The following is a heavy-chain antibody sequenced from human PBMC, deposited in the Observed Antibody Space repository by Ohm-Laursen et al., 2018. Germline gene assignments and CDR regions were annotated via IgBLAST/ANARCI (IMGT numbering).Heavy chain of an antibody. V-gene: IGHV4-59*08. J-gene: IGHJ3*02. D-gene: IGHD1-1*01. CDR3: ARRMHKFTRKGGAFDM. CDR2: FYSSGIS. CDR1: GDSISSYY. Sequence: SEPLSLTCAVSGDSISSYYWNWIRQPPGKGLEWIGYFYSSGISDYNPSLKNRVTISLDPSKNQFSLRLRSVCAADTAVYYCARRMHKFTRKGGAFDMWGRGTVVTVSS.